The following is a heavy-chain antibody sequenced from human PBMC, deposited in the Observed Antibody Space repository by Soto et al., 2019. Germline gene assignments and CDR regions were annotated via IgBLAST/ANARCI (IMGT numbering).Heavy chain of an antibody. CDR1: GYTFTNYA. V-gene: IGHV1-3*01. CDR3: ARSSGYYYLEY. J-gene: IGHJ4*02. D-gene: IGHD3-22*01. CDR2: INAGNGNT. Sequence: QVQLVQSGAEVKKPGASVKVSCKASGYTFTNYAMHWVRQAPGQRLEWMGWINAGNGNTKYSQQFQGRXTXTXXTSASTAYMELSSLRSDDTAVYYCARSSGYYYLEYWGPGTLVTVSS.